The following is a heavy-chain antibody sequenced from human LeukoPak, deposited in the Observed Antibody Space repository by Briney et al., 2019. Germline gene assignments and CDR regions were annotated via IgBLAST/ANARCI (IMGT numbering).Heavy chain of an antibody. Sequence: SETLSLTCAVSGGSISSSNWWTWVRQPPGKGLEWIGEIYHSGSTNYNPSLKSRVTISVDKSQNQFSLNLSSVTAADTAVYYCAIKAELVSCFDYWGQGTLVTVSS. V-gene: IGHV4-4*02. CDR3: AIKAELVSCFDY. D-gene: IGHD6-13*01. J-gene: IGHJ4*02. CDR2: IYHSGST. CDR1: GGSISSSNW.